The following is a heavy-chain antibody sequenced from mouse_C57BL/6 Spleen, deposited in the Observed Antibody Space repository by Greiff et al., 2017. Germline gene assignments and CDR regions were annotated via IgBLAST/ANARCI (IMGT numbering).Heavy chain of an antibody. CDR2: IHPNSGST. Sequence: QVQLQQPGAELVKPGASVKLSCKASGYTFTSYWMHWVKQRPGQGLEWIGMIHPNSGSTNYNEKFKSKATLTVDKSSSTAYMQRSSLTSEDSAVYYCAREALDSSGYEYWGQGTTLTVSS. J-gene: IGHJ2*01. V-gene: IGHV1-64*01. D-gene: IGHD3-2*02. CDR3: AREALDSSGYEY. CDR1: GYTFTSYW.